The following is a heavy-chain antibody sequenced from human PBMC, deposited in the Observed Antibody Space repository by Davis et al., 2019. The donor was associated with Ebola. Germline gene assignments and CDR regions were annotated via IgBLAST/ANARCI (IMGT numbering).Heavy chain of an antibody. CDR2: ISGDGKKT. D-gene: IGHD4-17*01. V-gene: IGHV3-74*01. CDR1: FFPFLNYA. J-gene: IGHJ4*02. CDR3: VRTTYGAPEY. Sequence: GESLKISCSSSFFPFLNYAMTWVRQAPGKGLVWVSRISGDGKKTNYADLVKGRVTISRDNAKNTLYLQMNSLRAEDTAVYYCVRTTYGAPEYWGQGTLVTV.